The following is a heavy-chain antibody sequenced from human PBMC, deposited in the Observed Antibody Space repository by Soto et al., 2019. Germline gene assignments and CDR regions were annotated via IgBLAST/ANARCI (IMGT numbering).Heavy chain of an antibody. CDR1: GYTFTSYY. V-gene: IGHV1-46*01. Sequence: QVQLLQSGAEVKKPGASVKVSCKASGYTFTSYYIHWVRQAPGQGLEWMGLINPGGGSTSYAHHFQGKVTLTRDTSTSTVYMDLSSLRFEDTAVYYCARDALRDGYNYNLLFDYWGQGTLVTVSS. CDR3: ARDALRDGYNYNLLFDY. J-gene: IGHJ4*02. CDR2: INPGGGST. D-gene: IGHD5-12*01.